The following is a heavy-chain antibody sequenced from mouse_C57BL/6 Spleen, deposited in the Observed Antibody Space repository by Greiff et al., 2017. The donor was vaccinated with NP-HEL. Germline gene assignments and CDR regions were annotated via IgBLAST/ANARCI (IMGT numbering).Heavy chain of an antibody. Sequence: QVQLKESGPGILQPSQTLSLTCSFSGFSLSTFGMGVGWIRQPSGKGLEWLAHIWWDDDKYYNPALKSRLTISKDTSRNQVFLKIANVDTADTATYYCARMGGYGNHWYFDVWGTGTTVTVSS. V-gene: IGHV8-8*01. CDR1: GFSLSTFGMG. CDR3: ARMGGYGNHWYFDV. J-gene: IGHJ1*03. D-gene: IGHD2-10*02. CDR2: IWWDDDK.